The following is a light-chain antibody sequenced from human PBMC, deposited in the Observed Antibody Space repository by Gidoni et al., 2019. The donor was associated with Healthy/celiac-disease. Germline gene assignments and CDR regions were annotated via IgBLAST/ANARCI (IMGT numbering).Light chain of an antibody. V-gene: IGLV1-44*01. Sequence: QSVLTQPPSASRTPGQRVTISCSGSSSNIGSNTVNWYQQPPGTAPKLLIYSNNQRPSGVPDRFSGSKSGTSASLAISGLQSEDEADYYCAAWDDSLNGWVFGGGTKLTVL. CDR2: SNN. CDR3: AAWDDSLNGWV. J-gene: IGLJ3*02. CDR1: SSNIGSNT.